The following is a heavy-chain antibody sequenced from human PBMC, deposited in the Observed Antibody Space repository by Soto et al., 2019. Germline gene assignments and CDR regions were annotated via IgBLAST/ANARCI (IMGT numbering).Heavy chain of an antibody. V-gene: IGHV3-7*01. D-gene: IGHD1-1*01. Sequence: EVHLEESGGGLVQPGGSLRLSCAASGFTFSAYWMNWVRQAPGKGLEWVANINEDGSEYNDVASVKGRFTISRDNAKNSLFLQMDALRVEDTAVYYCARTGDGHHDFLDYWGQGILVSVSS. J-gene: IGHJ4*02. CDR2: INEDGSEY. CDR3: ARTGDGHHDFLDY. CDR1: GFTFSAYW.